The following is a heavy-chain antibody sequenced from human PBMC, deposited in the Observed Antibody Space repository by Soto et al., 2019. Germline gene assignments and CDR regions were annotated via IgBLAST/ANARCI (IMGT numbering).Heavy chain of an antibody. V-gene: IGHV3-33*01. Sequence: QVQLVESGGGVVQPGRSLRLSCAASGFTFSSYGMHWVRQAPGKGLEWVAVLWCDGSNKYYADSVKGRFTVSRDNSKNTLYLQMNSLRAEDTAVYYCARDLGSGSRTINKNYYYYGMDVWGQGTTVTVSS. J-gene: IGHJ6*02. CDR1: GFTFSSYG. CDR2: LWCDGSNK. D-gene: IGHD3-10*01. CDR3: ARDLGSGSRTINKNYYYYGMDV.